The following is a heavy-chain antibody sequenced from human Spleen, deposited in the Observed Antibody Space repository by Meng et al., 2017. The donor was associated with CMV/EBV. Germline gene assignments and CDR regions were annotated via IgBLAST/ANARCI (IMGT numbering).Heavy chain of an antibody. Sequence: GESLKISCAASGFTFSIYAMNWVRQAPGEGLQWISNIYVRDTTAYYADSVKGRFIVSRDNSRNTLYLQMNSLRAEDTAVYYCARDLLGSAATNRLLFAFDIWGQGTMVTVSS. CDR2: IYVRDTTA. CDR3: ARDLLGSAATNRLLFAFDI. D-gene: IGHD7-27*01. V-gene: IGHV3-23*03. CDR1: GFTFSIYA. J-gene: IGHJ3*02.